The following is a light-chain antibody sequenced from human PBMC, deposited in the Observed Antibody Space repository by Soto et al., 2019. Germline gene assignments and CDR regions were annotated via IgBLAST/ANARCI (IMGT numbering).Light chain of an antibody. CDR2: GAS. CDR3: QQRSNWPLT. CDR1: QSVSSSY. Sequence: EIVLTPSPGTLSLSPGERAALSCRASQSVSSSYLAWYQQKPGQAPRLLIYGASARATGIPARFSGSGSGTEFTLTISSLQSEDFAVYYCQQRSNWPLTFGGGTKVDIK. J-gene: IGKJ4*01. V-gene: IGKV3D-20*02.